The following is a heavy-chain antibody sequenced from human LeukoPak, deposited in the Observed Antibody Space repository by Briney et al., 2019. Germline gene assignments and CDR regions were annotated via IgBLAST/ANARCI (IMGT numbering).Heavy chain of an antibody. CDR2: IYYSGST. CDR1: GGSISSYY. J-gene: IGHJ6*02. D-gene: IGHD2-2*01. V-gene: IGHV4-59*08. Sequence: SETLSLTCTVSGGSISSYYWSWIRQPPGKGLEWIGYIYYSGSTNYNPSLKSRVTISVDTSKNQFSLKLSSVTAAETAVYYCARHYRPEYCSSTSCYRSYYYYGMDVWGQGTTVTVSS. CDR3: ARHYRPEYCSSTSCYRSYYYYGMDV.